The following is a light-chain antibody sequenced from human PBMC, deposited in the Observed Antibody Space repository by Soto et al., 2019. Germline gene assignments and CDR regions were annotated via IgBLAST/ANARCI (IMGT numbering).Light chain of an antibody. Sequence: EIVMTQSPATLSVSPGERATLSCRASQSVNSNLAWYQQKPGQAPRLLIYGASTRATGIPARFSGSGSGTEFTLTICSLQSEDFAFYYCQQDNNWPPLTFGGGTKVEIK. J-gene: IGKJ4*01. CDR1: QSVNSN. V-gene: IGKV3-15*01. CDR3: QQDNNWPPLT. CDR2: GAS.